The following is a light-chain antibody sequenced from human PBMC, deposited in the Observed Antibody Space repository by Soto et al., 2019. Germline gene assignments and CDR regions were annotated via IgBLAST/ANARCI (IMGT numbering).Light chain of an antibody. V-gene: IGKV3-20*01. Sequence: EIVLTQSPGTLSLPPGDRATLSCRANHSVSSSYLAWYQQKPGQAPRLLIYGASSRATGIPDRFSGSGSGTDFTLTISRLEPEDFAVYYCQQYGSSPPYTFGPGTKVDIK. CDR3: QQYGSSPPYT. J-gene: IGKJ3*01. CDR2: GAS. CDR1: HSVSSSY.